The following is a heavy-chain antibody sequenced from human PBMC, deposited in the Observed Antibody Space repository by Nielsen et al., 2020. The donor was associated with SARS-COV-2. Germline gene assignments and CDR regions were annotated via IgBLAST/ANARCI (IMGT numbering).Heavy chain of an antibody. V-gene: IGHV3-21*01. J-gene: IGHJ6*02. Sequence: WIRQPPGKGLEWVSAISGSGGSTYYADSVKGRFTISRGNAKNSLYLQMNSLRAEDTAVYYCAGHPYCTNGVCYKYGMDVWGQGTTVTVSS. D-gene: IGHD2-8*01. CDR2: ISGSGGST. CDR3: AGHPYCTNGVCYKYGMDV.